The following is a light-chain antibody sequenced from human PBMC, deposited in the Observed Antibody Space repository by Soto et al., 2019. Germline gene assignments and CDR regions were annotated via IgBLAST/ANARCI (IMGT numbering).Light chain of an antibody. CDR2: DAS. CDR1: QSISTY. CDR3: QQGFI. J-gene: IGKJ3*01. V-gene: IGKV3-11*01. Sequence: EIVLTQSPATLSLSPGERATLSCRASQSISTYLAWYQQKPGQASRLLIYDASNRATGIPARFSGSGSETDFTLTISSLEPEDFGIYYCQQGFIFGPGTKVDFK.